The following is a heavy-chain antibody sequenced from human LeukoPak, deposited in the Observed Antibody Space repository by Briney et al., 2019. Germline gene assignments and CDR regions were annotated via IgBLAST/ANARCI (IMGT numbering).Heavy chain of an antibody. CDR3: ARDAGVVLVPSYYFDN. Sequence: GRSLRLSCAASGFTFTNHAMHWVRQAPGKGLEWVAVIWYDGSDKYYADSVKGRFTISRDNSKRTLFLRMNSLRVEDTAIYYCARDAGVVLVPSYYFDNWGQGTLVTVSS. CDR2: IWYDGSDK. CDR1: GFTFTNHA. V-gene: IGHV3-33*01. D-gene: IGHD3-3*01. J-gene: IGHJ4*02.